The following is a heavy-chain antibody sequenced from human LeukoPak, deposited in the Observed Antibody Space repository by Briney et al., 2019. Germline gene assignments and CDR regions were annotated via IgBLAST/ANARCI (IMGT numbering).Heavy chain of an antibody. CDR1: GYSISTGYY. J-gene: IGHJ5*02. D-gene: IGHD4-23*01. CDR3: ARTYGGNDWFDP. V-gene: IGHV4-38-2*02. Sequence: SETLSLTCTVSGYSISTGYYWAWLRQPPGKGLEWIGSVYHSGTSYYNSSLKSRVTISMDTPKNQFSLNLTSVIATDTAMYYCARTYGGNDWFDPWGQGTLVTVSS. CDR2: VYHSGTS.